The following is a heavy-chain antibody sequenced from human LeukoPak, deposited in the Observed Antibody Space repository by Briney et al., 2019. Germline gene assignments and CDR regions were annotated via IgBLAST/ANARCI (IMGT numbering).Heavy chain of an antibody. CDR1: GFTFSTYW. D-gene: IGHD3-10*01. CDR3: AREASGSDNYYSDF. V-gene: IGHV3-74*03. CDR2: IHKDGKNT. Sequence: GGSLRLSCAASGFTFSTYWMQWVRQAPGKGPVWVSRIHKDGKNTKYADSVEGRFTISRDNGKNTLYLQMNSVRAEDTAVYYCAREASGSDNYYSDFWGQGTLVTVSS. J-gene: IGHJ4*02.